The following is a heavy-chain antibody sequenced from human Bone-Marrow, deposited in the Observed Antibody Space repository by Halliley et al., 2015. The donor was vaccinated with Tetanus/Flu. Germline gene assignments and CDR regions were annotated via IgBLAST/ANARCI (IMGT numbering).Heavy chain of an antibody. Sequence: TLSLTCAVSGASISSSNWWSWVRQSPGKGMEWLGEIYHSGSTNYSPSLRGRGTLSVDKPKNRFSLKIVSVTAADMAMYYCARGREIVTRSFDIWGQGTMVTVSS. J-gene: IGHJ3*02. CDR1: GASISSSNW. CDR2: IYHSGST. V-gene: IGHV4-4*02. CDR3: ARGREIVTRSFDI. D-gene: IGHD1-26*01.